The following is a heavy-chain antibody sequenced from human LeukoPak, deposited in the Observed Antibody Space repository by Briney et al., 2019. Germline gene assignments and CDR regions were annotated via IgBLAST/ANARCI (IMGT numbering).Heavy chain of an antibody. J-gene: IGHJ4*02. V-gene: IGHV3-23*01. Sequence: GGSLRLSCAASGFTFSSYAMSWVRQAPGKGLEWVSAISGSGGSTYYADSMKGRFTISRDNSKNTLYLQMNSLRAEDTAVYYCAKDRGRNHYFDYWGQGTLVTVSS. CDR3: AKDRGRNHYFDY. D-gene: IGHD3/OR15-3a*01. CDR1: GFTFSSYA. CDR2: ISGSGGST.